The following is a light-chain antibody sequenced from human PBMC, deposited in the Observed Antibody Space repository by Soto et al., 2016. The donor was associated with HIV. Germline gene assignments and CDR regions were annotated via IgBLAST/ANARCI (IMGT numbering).Light chain of an antibody. V-gene: IGLV3-21*03. Sequence: SYELTQPPSVSVAPGKTATITCEGSTLELKVSTGTSRSQARPLFWSSMMIMTGPQGSPERFSGSKSGNTATLTISRVEAGDEADYYCQMWESSSHPHVFGTGTKVNVL. CDR3: QMWESSSHPHV. CDR2: MI. CDR1: TLELKV. J-gene: IGLJ1*01.